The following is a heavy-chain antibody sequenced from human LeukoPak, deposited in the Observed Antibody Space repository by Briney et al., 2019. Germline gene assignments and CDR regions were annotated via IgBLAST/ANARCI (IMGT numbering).Heavy chain of an antibody. D-gene: IGHD6-6*01. Sequence: GGSLRLSCAVSGFSFSSYAMNWVRQAPGKGLEWVSHIDRSGGSTYYADSVQGRFTTSRDNSMNTLYLQMNSLRAEDTAIYYCAKTISAPNIHYFDYWGQGALVTVSS. V-gene: IGHV3-23*01. J-gene: IGHJ4*02. CDR1: GFSFSSYA. CDR3: AKTISAPNIHYFDY. CDR2: IDRSGGST.